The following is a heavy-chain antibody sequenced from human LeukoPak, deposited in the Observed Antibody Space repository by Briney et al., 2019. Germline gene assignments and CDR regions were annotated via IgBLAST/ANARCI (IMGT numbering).Heavy chain of an antibody. Sequence: GGSLRLSCAASGFTVSSNYMSWVRQAPGKGLEWVSVIYSGGSTYYADSVKGRFTISRDNSKNTLSLQMNSLRAEDTAVYYCAKGNCDSTTCQHWLDPWGQGTLVTIPS. CDR3: AKGNCDSTTCQHWLDP. D-gene: IGHD2-2*01. CDR2: IYSGGST. V-gene: IGHV3-66*02. J-gene: IGHJ5*02. CDR1: GFTVSSNY.